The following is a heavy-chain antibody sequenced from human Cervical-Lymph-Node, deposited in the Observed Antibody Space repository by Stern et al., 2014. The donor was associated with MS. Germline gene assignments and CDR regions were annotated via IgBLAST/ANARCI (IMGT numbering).Heavy chain of an antibody. CDR3: ARERQQYCNSEGCSYWYFDL. CDR2: IYHSGAS. Sequence: QVQLQESGPGLVKPSGTLSLTCAVSGGSVSSTNWWSWVRQSPGKGLEWIGNIYHSGASNYRPSLRSRVSLSLANSQHHLSLHLPSVTAADTAVYYCARERQQYCNSEGCSYWYFDLWGRGTLVTVSS. J-gene: IGHJ2*01. D-gene: IGHD2/OR15-2a*01. V-gene: IGHV4-4*02. CDR1: GGSVSSTNW.